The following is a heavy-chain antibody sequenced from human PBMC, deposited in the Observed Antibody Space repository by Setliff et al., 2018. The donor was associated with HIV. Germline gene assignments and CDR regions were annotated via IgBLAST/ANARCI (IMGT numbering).Heavy chain of an antibody. CDR3: ARGVRGVVNGMDV. J-gene: IGHJ6*02. CDR1: GFTFSSYS. CDR2: ISSSSSYI. V-gene: IGHV3-21*01. D-gene: IGHD3-10*01. Sequence: LRLSCAASGFTFSSYSMNWVRQAPGKGLEWVSSISSSSSYIYYADSVKGRFTISRDNAKNSLYLQMNNLRAEDTAVYYCARGVRGVVNGMDVWGQGTTVTVSS.